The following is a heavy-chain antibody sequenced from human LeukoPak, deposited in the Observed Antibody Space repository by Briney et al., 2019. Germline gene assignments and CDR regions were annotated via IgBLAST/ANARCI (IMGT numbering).Heavy chain of an antibody. CDR3: ARTDSSGWWGY. D-gene: IGHD6-19*01. V-gene: IGHV4-59*01. CDR2: IYYSGST. J-gene: IGHJ4*02. CDR1: GGSISSYY. Sequence: SETLSLTCTVSGGSISSYYWSWIRQPPGKGLEWIGYIYYSGSTNYNPSLKSRVTISVDTSKNQFSLKLSSVTAADTGVYYCARTDSSGWWGYWGQGTLVTVSS.